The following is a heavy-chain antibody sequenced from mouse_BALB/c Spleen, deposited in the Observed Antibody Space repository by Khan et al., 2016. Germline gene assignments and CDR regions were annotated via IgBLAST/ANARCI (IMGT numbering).Heavy chain of an antibody. J-gene: IGHJ3*01. Sequence: EVELVVSGGGLVQPGGSLRLSCATSGFTFTDYFMTWVRQPPGKALEWLGFIRNKATGYTTEYSASVKGRFTISRDNSQSILFLQMNILRAEDSATYYCASLTGTIAYWGQGTLVTVSA. CDR1: GFTFTDYF. V-gene: IGHV7-3*02. CDR2: IRNKATGYTT. D-gene: IGHD4-1*01. CDR3: ASLTGTIAY.